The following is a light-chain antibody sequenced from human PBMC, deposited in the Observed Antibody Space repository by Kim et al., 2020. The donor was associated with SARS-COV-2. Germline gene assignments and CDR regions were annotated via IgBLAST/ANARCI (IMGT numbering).Light chain of an antibody. J-gene: IGLJ2*01. CDR2: KDS. CDR1: ALPKQY. CDR3: QSADSSGTVV. Sequence: VSPGQTARITCSGDALPKQYAYWYQQKPGQAPVMVIYKDSERPSGIPERFSGSSSGTTVTLTISGVQAEDEADYYCQSADSSGTVVFGGGTKLTVL. V-gene: IGLV3-25*03.